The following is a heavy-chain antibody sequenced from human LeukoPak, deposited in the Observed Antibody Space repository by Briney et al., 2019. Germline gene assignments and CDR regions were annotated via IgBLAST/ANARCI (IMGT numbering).Heavy chain of an antibody. CDR2: ISSTSNYI. CDR1: GFTFSSHS. Sequence: PGGSLRLSCAASGFTFSSHSMSWVRQAPGKGLEWVSSISSTSNYIYYADSVKGRFTISRDNAKNSLSLQMNSLRAEDTAVYYCARVRYTYGRVEGDFDCWGQGTLVAVSS. V-gene: IGHV3-21*01. D-gene: IGHD5-18*01. CDR3: ARVRYTYGRVEGDFDC. J-gene: IGHJ4*02.